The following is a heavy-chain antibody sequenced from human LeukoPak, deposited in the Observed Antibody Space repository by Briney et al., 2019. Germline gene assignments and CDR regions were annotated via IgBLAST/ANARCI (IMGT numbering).Heavy chain of an antibody. CDR1: GFTFSSYA. CDR3: AKGLHRSSSWNYYNYMDV. D-gene: IGHD6-13*01. CDR2: ISGSGGST. Sequence: GGSLRLSCAASGFTFSSYAMSWVRQAPGKGLEWVSAISGSGGSTYYADSVKGRFTISRDNSKNTLYLQMNSLRAEDTAVYYCAKGLHRSSSWNYYNYMDVWGKGTTVTVSS. V-gene: IGHV3-23*01. J-gene: IGHJ6*03.